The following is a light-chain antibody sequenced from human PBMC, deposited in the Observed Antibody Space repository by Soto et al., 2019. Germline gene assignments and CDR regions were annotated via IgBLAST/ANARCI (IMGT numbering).Light chain of an antibody. Sequence: EIVLTQSPGTLSLSPGERATLSCRASQSVSSSFLAWYQQKPGQAPRLLIYGASSRATGIPDRFSGSGSGTDFTLTISRLEPEDVAVYYSQQYASSPLTFGGGTKMEIK. J-gene: IGKJ4*01. CDR2: GAS. CDR1: QSVSSSF. CDR3: QQYASSPLT. V-gene: IGKV3-20*01.